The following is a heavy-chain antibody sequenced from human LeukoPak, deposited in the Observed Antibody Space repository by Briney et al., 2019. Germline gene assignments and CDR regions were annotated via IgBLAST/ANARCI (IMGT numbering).Heavy chain of an antibody. V-gene: IGHV4-59*01. J-gene: IGHJ4*02. CDR3: ASFQLVEKYFDY. CDR1: GVYMSSYY. Sequence: SETLSLTCTVSGVYMSSYYWSWIRQPPGKELEWIGHIYYIGSTNYDSSLKSRVAMSVDTSENQFSLRLTSVTVADTAVCYCASFQLVEKYFDYWGQGILVTVSS. D-gene: IGHD1-1*01. CDR2: IYYIGST.